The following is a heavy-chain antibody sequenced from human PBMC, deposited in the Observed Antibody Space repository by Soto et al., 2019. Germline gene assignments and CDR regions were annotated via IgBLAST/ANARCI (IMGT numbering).Heavy chain of an antibody. CDR3: AREVYNWNYRGGGVDI. V-gene: IGHV3-21*01. CDR2: ISSSSSYI. D-gene: IGHD1-7*01. J-gene: IGHJ3*02. Sequence: GGSLRHSCAASGFTFSSYSMNWVRQAPGKGLEWVSSISSSSSYIYYADSVKGRFTISRDNAKNSLYLQMNSLRAEDTAVYYCAREVYNWNYRGGGVDIWGQGTMVTVSS. CDR1: GFTFSSYS.